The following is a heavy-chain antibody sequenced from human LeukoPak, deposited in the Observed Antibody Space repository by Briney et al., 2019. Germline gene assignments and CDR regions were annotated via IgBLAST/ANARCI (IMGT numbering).Heavy chain of an antibody. V-gene: IGHV1-8*01. J-gene: IGHJ4*02. CDR3: ARGEYSSSWYPLDY. Sequence: ASVKVSCKTSGYTFIGYDINWVRQAPGQGLEWMGWMKSNSGDTHFAQKLQGRLTMTRNTSISTAFMELSSLRSEDTAVYYCARGEYSSSWYPLDYWGQGSLVTVSS. D-gene: IGHD6-13*01. CDR1: GYTFIGYD. CDR2: MKSNSGDT.